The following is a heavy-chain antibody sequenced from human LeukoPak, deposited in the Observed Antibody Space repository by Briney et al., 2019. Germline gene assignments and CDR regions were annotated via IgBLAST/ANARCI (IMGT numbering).Heavy chain of an antibody. V-gene: IGHV4-34*01. Sequence: PSETLSLTCAVYGGSFSGYYWSWLRQPPGKGLEWIGEINHSGSTNYNPSLKSRVTISVDTSKNQFSLKLSSVTAADTAVYYCARSRGYSSSSGRGFDPWGQGTLVTVSS. CDR1: GGSFSGYY. CDR3: ARSRGYSSSSGRGFDP. D-gene: IGHD6-6*01. J-gene: IGHJ5*02. CDR2: INHSGST.